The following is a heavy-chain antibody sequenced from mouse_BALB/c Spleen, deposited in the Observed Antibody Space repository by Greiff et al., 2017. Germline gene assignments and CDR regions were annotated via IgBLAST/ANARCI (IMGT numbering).Heavy chain of an antibody. V-gene: IGHV1-69*02. CDR1: GYTFTSYW. CDR2: IDPSDSYT. J-gene: IGHJ2*01. D-gene: IGHD3-1*01. Sequence: QVQLQQPGAELVKPGASVKLSCKASGYTFTSYWMHWVKQRPGQGLEWIGEIDPSDSYTNYNQKFKGKATLTVDKSSSTAYMQLSSLTSEDSAVYYCARERAMRDWGQGTTLTVSS. CDR3: ARERAMRD.